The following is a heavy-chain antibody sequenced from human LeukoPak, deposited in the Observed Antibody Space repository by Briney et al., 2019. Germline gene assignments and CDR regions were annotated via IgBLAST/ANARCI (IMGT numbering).Heavy chain of an antibody. J-gene: IGHJ4*02. CDR2: VYYSGST. Sequence: PGGSLRLSCAASGFSVSTNYMSWVRQAPGKGLEWIGYVYYSGSTNYNPSLKSRVTISVDTSKNQFSLKLSSVTAADTAVYYCARDVGATPGYFDYWGQGTLVTASS. D-gene: IGHD1-26*01. CDR1: GFSVSTNY. CDR3: ARDVGATPGYFDY. V-gene: IGHV4-59*02.